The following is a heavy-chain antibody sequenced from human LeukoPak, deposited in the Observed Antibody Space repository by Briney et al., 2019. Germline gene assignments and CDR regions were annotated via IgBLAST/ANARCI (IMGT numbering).Heavy chain of an antibody. J-gene: IGHJ4*02. CDR2: IYYSGST. CDR1: GGSMSSYY. V-gene: IGHV4-59*01. Sequence: SETLSLTCTVSGGSMSSYYWSWIRQPPGKGLEWIGYIYYSGSTNYNPSLKSRVTISVDTPKNQLSLKLSSVTAADTAVYYCARGYSSNFDHWGQGTLVTVSS. CDR3: ARGYSSNFDH. D-gene: IGHD6-13*01.